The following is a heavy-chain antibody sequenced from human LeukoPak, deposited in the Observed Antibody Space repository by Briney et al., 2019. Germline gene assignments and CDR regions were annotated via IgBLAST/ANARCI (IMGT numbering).Heavy chain of an antibody. D-gene: IGHD3-22*01. V-gene: IGHV1-18*01. CDR2: ISAYNGNT. CDR3: ARCRRTPTYYYDSSGYGYDY. CDR1: GYTFTSYG. Sequence: ASVKVSCKASGYTFTSYGISWVRQAPGQGLEWMGWISAYNGNTNYAQKLQGRVTMTTDTSTSTAYMELRSLRSDDTAVYCCARCRRTPTYYYDSSGYGYDYWGQGTLVTVSS. J-gene: IGHJ4*02.